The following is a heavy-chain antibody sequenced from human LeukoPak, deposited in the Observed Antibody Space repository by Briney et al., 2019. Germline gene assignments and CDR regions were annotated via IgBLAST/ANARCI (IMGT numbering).Heavy chain of an antibody. CDR3: VSGRWSGYYFDT. Sequence: SETLSLTCTVSGGSITSYHWSWIRQPPGKGLEWIGYINYSGTTNYNPSLKSRATMSVDTSKKQFSLRLISVTAADTAVYYCVSGRWSGYYFDTWGQGTRVTVSS. CDR1: GGSITSYH. CDR2: INYSGTT. D-gene: IGHD3-3*01. V-gene: IGHV4-59*01. J-gene: IGHJ4*02.